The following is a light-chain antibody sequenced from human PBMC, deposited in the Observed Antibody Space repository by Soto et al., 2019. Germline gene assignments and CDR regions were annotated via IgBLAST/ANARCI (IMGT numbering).Light chain of an antibody. J-gene: IGLJ1*01. CDR1: SXDVGGYNY. V-gene: IGLV2-14*01. Sequence: QSALTQPASVSGSPGQSITISCTGTSXDVGGYNYVSWYQQHPGKAPKLMIYEVSNRPSGVSNHFSGSKSGNTASLTISGLQAEDEADYYCSSYTSSSTYVFGTGTKVTVL. CDR2: EVS. CDR3: SSYTSSSTYV.